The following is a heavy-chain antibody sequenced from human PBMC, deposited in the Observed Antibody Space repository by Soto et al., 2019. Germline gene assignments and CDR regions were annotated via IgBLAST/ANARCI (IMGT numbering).Heavy chain of an antibody. CDR2: ISYDGSNK. CDR3: AKDFRRVVAATHHDAFDI. Sequence: QVQLVESGRGVVQPGRSLRLSCAASGFTFSSYGMHWVRQAPGKGLEWVAVISYDGSNKYYADSVKGRLTISRDNSKNTLYLQMNSLRAEDTAVYYCAKDFRRVVAATHHDAFDIWGQGTMVTVSS. V-gene: IGHV3-30*18. D-gene: IGHD2-15*01. J-gene: IGHJ3*02. CDR1: GFTFSSYG.